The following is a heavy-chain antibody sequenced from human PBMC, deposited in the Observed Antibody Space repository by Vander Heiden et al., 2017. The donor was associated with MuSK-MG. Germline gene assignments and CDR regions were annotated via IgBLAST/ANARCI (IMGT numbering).Heavy chain of an antibody. Sequence: EVQLVESGGGLVQPGGSLRLSCVASGFTFSSYSMTWVRQAQGKGLEWVSYISGSTSTIYYADSVKGRFTISRDNAKNSLYLQMNSLRAEDTAVYYCARVKCSSTSCYGSFDYWGQGTLVTVSS. V-gene: IGHV3-48*01. J-gene: IGHJ4*02. CDR2: ISGSTSTI. CDR1: GFTFSSYS. D-gene: IGHD2-2*01. CDR3: ARVKCSSTSCYGSFDY.